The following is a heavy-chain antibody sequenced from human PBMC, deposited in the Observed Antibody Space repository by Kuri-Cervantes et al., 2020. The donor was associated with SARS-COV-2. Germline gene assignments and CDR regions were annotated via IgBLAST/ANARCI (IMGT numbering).Heavy chain of an antibody. V-gene: IGHV4-4*07. CDR2: IYTSGST. D-gene: IGHD4-23*01. CDR1: GFTFSDYY. CDR3: ARGRGLRWPHSFDY. Sequence: GSLRLSCAASGFTFSDYYMSWIRQPAGKGLEWIGHIYTSGSTNYNPSLKSRVTISVDTSKNQFSLKLSSVTAADTAVYYCARGRGLRWPHSFDYWGQGTLVTVSS. J-gene: IGHJ4*02.